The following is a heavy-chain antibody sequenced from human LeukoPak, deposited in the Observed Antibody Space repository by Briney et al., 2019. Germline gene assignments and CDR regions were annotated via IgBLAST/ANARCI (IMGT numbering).Heavy chain of an antibody. CDR2: ISSSSSYI. V-gene: IGHV3-21*01. Sequence: GGSLRLSCAASGFTFSSYSMNWVRQAPGKGLEWVSSISSSSSYIYYADSVKGRFTISRDNAKNSLYLQMNSLRAEDTAVYYCARAQPYIAVAGTGYYYYGMDVWGQGTTVTVSS. CDR1: GFTFSSYS. J-gene: IGHJ6*02. CDR3: ARAQPYIAVAGTGYYYYGMDV. D-gene: IGHD6-19*01.